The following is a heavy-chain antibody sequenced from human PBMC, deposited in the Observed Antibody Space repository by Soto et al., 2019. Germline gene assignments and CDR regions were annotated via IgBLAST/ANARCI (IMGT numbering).Heavy chain of an antibody. D-gene: IGHD3-16*01. J-gene: IGHJ4*01. Sequence: GSLRLSCAASGFIFDDFTMHWVRLVPGKGLQWVSYINWDGRIAMYADSVKGRFTIPRDNTNNHLYLQMNSLRSDDTALYYCAKDEGEAVESPGDWGHGTLVTVSS. V-gene: IGHV3-43*01. CDR2: INWDGRIA. CDR1: GFIFDDFT. CDR3: AKDEGEAVESPGD.